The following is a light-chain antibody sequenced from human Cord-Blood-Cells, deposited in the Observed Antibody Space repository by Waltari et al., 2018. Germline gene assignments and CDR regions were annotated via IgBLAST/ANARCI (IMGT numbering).Light chain of an antibody. Sequence: DIQMTQSPSSLSASVGDRVTITCQARQDISNYLNWYQQKSGKAPKLLIYDASNLETGVPSRFSGSGSGTDFTFTISSLQPEDIATYYCQQYDNLPPKSFGQGTKLEIK. CDR2: DAS. CDR1: QDISNY. J-gene: IGKJ2*03. V-gene: IGKV1-33*01. CDR3: QQYDNLPPKS.